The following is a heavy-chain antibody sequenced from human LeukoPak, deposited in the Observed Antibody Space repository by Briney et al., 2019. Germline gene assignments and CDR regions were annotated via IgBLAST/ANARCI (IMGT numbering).Heavy chain of an antibody. Sequence: GGSLRLSCAASGFTFDDYAMHWVRQAPGKGLVWVSRIKTDGSSTNYADSVKGRFTISRDNAKNTVYLQMNSLRAEDTAVYYCVRGWSGYYAVDYWGQGILVTVSS. J-gene: IGHJ4*02. CDR2: IKTDGSST. CDR1: GFTFDDYA. CDR3: VRGWSGYYAVDY. V-gene: IGHV3-74*01. D-gene: IGHD3-3*01.